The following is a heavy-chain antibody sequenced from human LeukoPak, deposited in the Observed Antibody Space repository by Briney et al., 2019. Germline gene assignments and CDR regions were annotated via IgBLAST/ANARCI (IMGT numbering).Heavy chain of an antibody. V-gene: IGHV4-59*01. CDR1: GASISSYY. CDR2: IYYSGSI. J-gene: IGHJ4*02. D-gene: IGHD3-22*01. CDR3: ARENPSGYYNRPIDY. Sequence: SETLSLICTVSGASISSYYWSWIWQPPGKGLEWIGDIYYSGSIKYNPSLKSRVTMSVDTSKNQFSLKLSSVTAADTAIYYCARENPSGYYNRPIDYWGQGTLVTVSS.